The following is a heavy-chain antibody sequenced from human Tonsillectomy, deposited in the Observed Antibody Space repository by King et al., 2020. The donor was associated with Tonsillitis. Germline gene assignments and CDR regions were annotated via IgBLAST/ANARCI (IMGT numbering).Heavy chain of an antibody. D-gene: IGHD3-9*01. CDR1: GFSFSRYG. V-gene: IGHV3-30*02. CDR2: IRFDGTNE. Sequence: VQLVESGGGVVQPGGSLRLSCAASGFSFSRYGMHWVRQAPGKGLEWVAFIRFDGTNEYYADSVKGRFTISRDNSKNTLYLQMNSLRAEDTAVYYCAKEESYYDILTGYPRLIPPLDYWGQGTLVTVSS. CDR3: AKEESYYDILTGYPRLIPPLDY. J-gene: IGHJ4*02.